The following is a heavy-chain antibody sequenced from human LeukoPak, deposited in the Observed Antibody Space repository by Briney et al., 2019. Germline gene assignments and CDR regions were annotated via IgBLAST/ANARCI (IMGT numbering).Heavy chain of an antibody. V-gene: IGHV3-48*03. CDR1: GFTFSSYE. CDR3: ARDSPSDYYGSGSSPAFDY. D-gene: IGHD3-10*01. Sequence: GGSLRLSCAASGFTFSSYEMNWVRQAPGKGLEWVSYISSSGSTIYYADSVKGRFTISRDNAKNSLYLQMNSLRAEDTAVYYCARDSPSDYYGSGSSPAFDYWGQGTLVTVSS. CDR2: ISSSGSTI. J-gene: IGHJ4*02.